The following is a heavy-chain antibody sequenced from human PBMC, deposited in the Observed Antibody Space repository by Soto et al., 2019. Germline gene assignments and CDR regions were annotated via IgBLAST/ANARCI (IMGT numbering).Heavy chain of an antibody. CDR3: NVFEGYCSGGSCLNSGIDY. CDR2: IWYDGSNK. V-gene: IGHV3-33*01. CDR1: GFTFSSYG. D-gene: IGHD2-15*01. Sequence: QVQLVESGGGVVQPGRSLRLSCAASGFTFSSYGMHWVRQAPGKGLEWVAVIWYDGSNKYYADSVKGRFTISRDNSKNTLYLQMNSLRAEDTAVYYCNVFEGYCSGGSCLNSGIDYWGQGTLVTVSS. J-gene: IGHJ4*02.